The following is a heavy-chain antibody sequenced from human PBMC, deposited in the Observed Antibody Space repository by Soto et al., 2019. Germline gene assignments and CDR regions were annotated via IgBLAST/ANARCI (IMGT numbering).Heavy chain of an antibody. CDR2: IGSDGTAI. D-gene: IGHD5-12*01. CDR3: ARTTPTYYSGYDRDYYYGMDV. V-gene: IGHV3-23*05. Sequence: EVQLLESGGGLVQPGGSLRLSCAASGFTFNTYAMSWVRQAPGKGLEWVSAIGSDGTAIQYADSVKGRFTISKDNSKNTLYLQMNSLRAEDTAVYYCARTTPTYYSGYDRDYYYGMDVWGQGTTVTVSS. CDR1: GFTFNTYA. J-gene: IGHJ6*02.